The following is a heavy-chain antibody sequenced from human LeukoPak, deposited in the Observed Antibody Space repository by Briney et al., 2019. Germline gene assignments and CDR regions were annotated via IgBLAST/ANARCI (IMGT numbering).Heavy chain of an antibody. D-gene: IGHD6-13*01. CDR3: ARDCHSSSWYYGVRSCMDV. CDR1: GGTFSSYA. V-gene: IGHV1-18*01. J-gene: IGHJ6*02. CDR2: ISAYNGNT. Sequence: ASVKVSCKASGGTFSSYAISLVRQAPGQGLEWMGWISAYNGNTNYAQKLQGRVTMTTDTSTSTAYMELRSLRSDDTAVYYCARDCHSSSWYYGVRSCMDVWGQGTTVTVSS.